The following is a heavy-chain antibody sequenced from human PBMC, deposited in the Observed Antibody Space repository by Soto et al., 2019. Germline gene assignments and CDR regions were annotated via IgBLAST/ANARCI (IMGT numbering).Heavy chain of an antibody. J-gene: IGHJ6*02. CDR1: GGSISSSSYY. V-gene: IGHV4-39*01. Sequence: SETLSLTCTVSGGSISSSSYYWGWIRQPPGKGLEWIGSIYYSGSTYYNPSLKSRVTISVDTSKNQFSLKLSSVTAADTAVYYCANRPYYYDSSGYYYYYYGMDVWGQGTTVTVSS. CDR3: ANRPYYYDSSGYYYYYYGMDV. CDR2: IYYSGST. D-gene: IGHD3-22*01.